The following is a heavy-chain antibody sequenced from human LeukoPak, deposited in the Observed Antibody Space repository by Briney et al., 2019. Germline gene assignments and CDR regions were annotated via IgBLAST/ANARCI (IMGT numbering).Heavy chain of an antibody. CDR2: FYTSGTT. CDR1: GGSISSYY. CDR3: ARRVRGVNDAFDI. J-gene: IGHJ3*02. Sequence: SETLSLTCTVSGGSISSYYWSWIRQPAGKGLEWIGRFYTSGTTNYNPSLKSRVTISVDTSKNQFSLKLSSVTAADTAVYYCARRVRGVNDAFDIWGQGTMVTVSS. V-gene: IGHV4-4*07. D-gene: IGHD3-10*01.